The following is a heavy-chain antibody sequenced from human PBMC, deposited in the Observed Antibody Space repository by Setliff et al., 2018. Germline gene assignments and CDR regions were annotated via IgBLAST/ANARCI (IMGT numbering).Heavy chain of an antibody. CDR3: AREQWLDPPGYYYMDV. CDR2: IYYTGST. CDR1: GGSISSSSYY. V-gene: IGHV4-39*07. D-gene: IGHD6-19*01. Sequence: SETLSLTCTVSGGSISSSSYYWGWIRQPPGKGLEWIGRIYYTGSTYYNPSLKSRVTISVDTSKNQFSLKLNSVTAADMAVYYFAREQWLDPPGYYYMDVWAKGTTVTVSS. J-gene: IGHJ6*03.